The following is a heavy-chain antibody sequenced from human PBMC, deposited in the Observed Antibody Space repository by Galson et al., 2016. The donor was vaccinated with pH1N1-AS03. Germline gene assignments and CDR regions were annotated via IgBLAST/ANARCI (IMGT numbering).Heavy chain of an antibody. CDR3: PRTRGVLQSSGEMLSYFDY. Sequence: SLRLSCAASGFTFGAFWMSWVRQAPGKGLEWVANIKEDGNDQHYVASVKGRFTISRDNAKKSLFLQMNSLTADDTAVYYCPRTRGVLQSSGEMLSYFDYWGLGSLVTVSS. V-gene: IGHV3-7*01. J-gene: IGHJ4*02. CDR2: IKEDGNDQ. CDR1: GFTFGAFW. D-gene: IGHD3-10*01.